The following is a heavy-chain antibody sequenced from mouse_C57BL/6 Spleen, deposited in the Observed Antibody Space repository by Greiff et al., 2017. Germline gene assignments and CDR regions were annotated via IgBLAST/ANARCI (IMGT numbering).Heavy chain of an antibody. Sequence: QVQLQQSGPELVKPGASVKLSCKASGYTFTSYDINWVKQRPGQGLEWIGWIYPRDGSTEYNEKLKGKATLTVDTSSSTAYMELHSLTSEDSAVYFCAREGDYVRFAYWGQGTLVTVSA. CDR1: GYTFTSYD. D-gene: IGHD1-1*01. J-gene: IGHJ3*01. CDR3: AREGDYVRFAY. CDR2: IYPRDGST. V-gene: IGHV1-85*01.